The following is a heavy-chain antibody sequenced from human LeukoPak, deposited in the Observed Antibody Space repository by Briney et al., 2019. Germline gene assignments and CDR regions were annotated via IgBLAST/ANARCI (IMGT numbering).Heavy chain of an antibody. V-gene: IGHV3-74*01. CDR3: ARDPGPHDYGDAFDY. CDR2: INSDGSST. D-gene: IGHD4-17*01. J-gene: IGHJ4*02. Sequence: GGSLRLPCAASGFTFSSYWMHWVRQAPGKGLVWVSRINSDGSSTSYADSVKGRFTISRDNAKNTLYLQMNSLRAEDTAVYYCARDPGPHDYGDAFDYWGQGALVTVSS. CDR1: GFTFSSYW.